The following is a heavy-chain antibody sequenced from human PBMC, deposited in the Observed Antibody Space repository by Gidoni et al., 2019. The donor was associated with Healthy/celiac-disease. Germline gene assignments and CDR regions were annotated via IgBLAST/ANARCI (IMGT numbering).Heavy chain of an antibody. Sequence: EVQLLESGGGLVQPGGSLRLSCTASGFTFSTYAMNWVRQAPGKGPEWVSAISGSGGFTYYADSVRGRFTLSRDNSKNTLFLQMHSLRADDTAVYYCAKEKRGNDSVDGAMDVWGQGTTVTVSS. CDR1: GFTFSTYA. CDR2: ISGSGGFT. V-gene: IGHV3-23*01. D-gene: IGHD3-22*01. J-gene: IGHJ6*02. CDR3: AKEKRGNDSVDGAMDV.